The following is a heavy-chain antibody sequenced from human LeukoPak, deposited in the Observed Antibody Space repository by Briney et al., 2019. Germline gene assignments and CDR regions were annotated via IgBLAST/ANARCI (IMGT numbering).Heavy chain of an antibody. D-gene: IGHD6-13*01. V-gene: IGHV3-48*03. CDR3: ARRSSWYLVGYYMDV. Sequence: GGSLRLSCAASGFTFSIYGMNWVRQAPGKGLEWVSYISSGGTTIYYADSVKGRFTISRDNAKNSLYLQMNSLRAEDTAVYYCARRSSWYLVGYYMDVWGKGTTVTVSS. CDR2: ISSGGTTI. J-gene: IGHJ6*03. CDR1: GFTFSIYG.